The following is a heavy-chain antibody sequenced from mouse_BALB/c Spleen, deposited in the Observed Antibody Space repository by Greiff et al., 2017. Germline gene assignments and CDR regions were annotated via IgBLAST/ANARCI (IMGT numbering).Heavy chain of an antibody. CDR1: GYSFTGYY. J-gene: IGHJ2*01. Sequence: VQLKQSGPELVKPGASVKISCKASGYSFTGYYMHWVKQSHVKSLEWIGRINPYNGATSYNQNFKDKASLTVDKSSSTAYMELHSLTSEDSAVYYCARDGMGGNYDYFDYWGQGTTLTVSS. V-gene: IGHV1-31*01. CDR2: INPYNGAT. D-gene: IGHD2-1*01. CDR3: ARDGMGGNYDYFDY.